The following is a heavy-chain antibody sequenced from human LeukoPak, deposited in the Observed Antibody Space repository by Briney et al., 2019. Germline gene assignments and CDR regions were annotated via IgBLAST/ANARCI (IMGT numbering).Heavy chain of an antibody. D-gene: IGHD1-26*01. CDR2: ISYDGNKQ. Sequence: AGSLRLSCAASGFIFSDYGVHWVRQVPGKGLEGEALISYDGNKQYYADPVKGRFTISRDDSKKMVFLQMNSLGVEDTAVYYYVHDAYSYRYYKYGAFDFWGQGTRVTVSS. J-gene: IGHJ4*02. CDR1: GFIFSDYG. CDR3: VHDAYSYRYYKYGAFDF. V-gene: IGHV3-30*03.